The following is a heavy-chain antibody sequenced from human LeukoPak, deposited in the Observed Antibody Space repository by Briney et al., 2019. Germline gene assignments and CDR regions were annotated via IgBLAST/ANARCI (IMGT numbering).Heavy chain of an antibody. CDR1: GGSISSYY. CDR2: IYYSGST. CDR3: ARGPFTPANFDY. Sequence: SETLTLTCTVSGGSISSYYWSWIRQPPGKGLEWIGYIYYSGSTNYNPSLKSRVTISVDTSKNQFSLKLSSVTAADTAVYYCARGPFTPANFDYWGQGTLVTVSS. J-gene: IGHJ4*02. V-gene: IGHV4-59*01.